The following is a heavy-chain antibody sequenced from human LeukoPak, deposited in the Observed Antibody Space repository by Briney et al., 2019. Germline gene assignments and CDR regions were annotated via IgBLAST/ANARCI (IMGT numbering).Heavy chain of an antibody. CDR1: GFTFSSYA. V-gene: IGHV3-23*01. CDR2: ISGSGGST. CDR3: AKFGVAGQAFDP. J-gene: IGHJ5*02. Sequence: GGSLRLSCAASGFTFSSYAMSWVRQAPGKGLGWVSAISGSGGSTYYADSVKGRFTISRDNSKNTLYLQMNSLRAEDTAVYYCAKFGVAGQAFDPWGQGTLVTVSS. D-gene: IGHD3-3*01.